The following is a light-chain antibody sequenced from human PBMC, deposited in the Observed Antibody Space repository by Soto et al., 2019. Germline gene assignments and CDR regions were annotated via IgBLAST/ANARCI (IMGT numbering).Light chain of an antibody. CDR1: RDISTW. CDR3: QQADTFPWT. J-gene: IGKJ1*01. CDR2: SAS. V-gene: IGKV1D-12*01. Sequence: IQMTQSPSSVSASVFDGVTITCQASRDISTWVAWYQQKPGKAPKLLIYSASALKRGVPSRFSGSGSGTDFALTVSSLQPEDFATYYCQQADTFPWTFGQGTKVDI.